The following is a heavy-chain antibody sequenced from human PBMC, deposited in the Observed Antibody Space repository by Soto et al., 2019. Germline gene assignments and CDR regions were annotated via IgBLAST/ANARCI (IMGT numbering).Heavy chain of an antibody. CDR1: GFIFSSYG. CDR2: ISYDGSNK. D-gene: IGHD3-10*01. J-gene: IGHJ3*02. Sequence: QVQLVESGGGVVQPGRSLRLSCAASGFIFSSYGMHWVRQAPGKGLEWVAVISYDGSNKYYADSVKGRFTISRDNSKNTLYLQMNSLRAEDTAVYYCAKDQGPLLWFGELGAFDIWGQGTMVTVSS. CDR3: AKDQGPLLWFGELGAFDI. V-gene: IGHV3-30*18.